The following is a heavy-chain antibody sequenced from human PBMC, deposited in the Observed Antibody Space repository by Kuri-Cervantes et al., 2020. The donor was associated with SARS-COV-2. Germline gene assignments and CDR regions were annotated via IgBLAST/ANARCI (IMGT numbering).Heavy chain of an antibody. Sequence: GESLKISCAASGFTFSSYGMHWVRQAPGKGLEWVAFIRYDGSNKYYADSVKGRFTISRDNSKNTLYLHMNSLRAEDTAVYYCAKVWEDIVVVPAFDIWGQGTMVTVSS. CDR1: GFTFSSYG. V-gene: IGHV3-30*02. CDR3: AKVWEDIVVVPAFDI. CDR2: IRYDGSNK. D-gene: IGHD2-2*01. J-gene: IGHJ3*02.